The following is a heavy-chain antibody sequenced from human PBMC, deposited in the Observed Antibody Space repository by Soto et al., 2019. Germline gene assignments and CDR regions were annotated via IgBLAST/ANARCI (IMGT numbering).Heavy chain of an antibody. CDR1: GYTFTSYD. Sequence: GASVKVSCKASGYTFTSYDINWVRQATGRGREWMGWMNPNSGNTGYAQKFQGRVTMTRNTSLSTAYMELSSLRSEATAVYYCARGRGIAAAGRSLGYWGQGTLVTVSS. V-gene: IGHV1-8*01. D-gene: IGHD6-13*01. CDR3: ARGRGIAAAGRSLGY. CDR2: MNPNSGNT. J-gene: IGHJ4*02.